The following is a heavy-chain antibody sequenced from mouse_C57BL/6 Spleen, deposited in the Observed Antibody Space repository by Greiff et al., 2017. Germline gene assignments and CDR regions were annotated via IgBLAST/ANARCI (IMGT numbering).Heavy chain of an antibody. J-gene: IGHJ1*03. Sequence: VQLQQSGPELVKPGASVKIPCKASGYTFTDYNMDWVKQSHGKSLEWIGDINPNNGGTIYNQKFKGKATLTVDKSSSTAYMGLRSLTSEDTAVYYSARSNYDGYWYFDVWGTGTTVTVSS. CDR1: GYTFTDYN. V-gene: IGHV1-18*01. D-gene: IGHD2-3*01. CDR3: ARSNYDGYWYFDV. CDR2: INPNNGGT.